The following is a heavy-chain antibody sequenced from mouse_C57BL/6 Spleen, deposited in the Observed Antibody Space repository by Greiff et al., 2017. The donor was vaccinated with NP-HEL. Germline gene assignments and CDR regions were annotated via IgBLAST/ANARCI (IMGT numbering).Heavy chain of an antibody. CDR2: IYPSDSET. D-gene: IGHD2-3*01. CDR1: GYTFTSYW. J-gene: IGHJ3*01. Sequence: QVQLQQPGAELVRPGSSVKLSCKASGYTFTSYWMDWVKQRPGQGLEWIGNIYPSDSETHYNQKFKDKATLTVDKSSRTAYMQLSSLTSEDSAVYYCARGTIYDGYSAWFAYWGQGTLVTVSA. V-gene: IGHV1-61*01. CDR3: ARGTIYDGYSAWFAY.